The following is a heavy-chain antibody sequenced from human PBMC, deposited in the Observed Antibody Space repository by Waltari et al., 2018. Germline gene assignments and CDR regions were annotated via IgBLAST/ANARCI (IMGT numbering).Heavy chain of an antibody. J-gene: IGHJ5*02. D-gene: IGHD2-2*01. V-gene: IGHV4-39*01. CDR2: IYYSGST. Sequence: QLQLQESGPGLVKPSETLSLTCTVSGGSISSSSYYWGWIRQPPGKGLEWIGSIYYSGSTYYDPSLKSRFTISGDTSKNQFSLKLISVTAADTAVYYCARRLYCSSISCYGWFDPWGQGTLVTVSS. CDR3: ARRLYCSSISCYGWFDP. CDR1: GGSISSSSYY.